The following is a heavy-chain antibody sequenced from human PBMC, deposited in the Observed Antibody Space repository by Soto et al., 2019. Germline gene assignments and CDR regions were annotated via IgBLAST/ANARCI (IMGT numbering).Heavy chain of an antibody. D-gene: IGHD3-22*01. CDR3: ASIYDSSGYYYGNNWFDP. J-gene: IGHJ5*02. Sequence: SGTLSLTCAVYGGSFSGYYWSWIRQPPGKGLEWIGEINHSGSTNYNPSLKSRLTISVDTSKNQFSLKLSSVTAADTAVYYCASIYDSSGYYYGNNWFDPWGQGTLVTVSS. V-gene: IGHV4-34*09. CDR1: GGSFSGYY. CDR2: INHSGST.